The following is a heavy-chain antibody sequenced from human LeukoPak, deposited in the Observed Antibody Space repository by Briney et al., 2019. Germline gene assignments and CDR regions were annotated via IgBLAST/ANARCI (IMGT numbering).Heavy chain of an antibody. CDR1: GFTFSNYN. Sequence: GGSLRLSCAASGFTFSNYNMNWVRQVPGKGLEWVSSISSSSYIFYADSVKGRFTISRDNAKNSLYLQMNSLRAEDTAVYYCASGVGNWGTLVSWGQGTLVTVSS. J-gene: IGHJ4*02. V-gene: IGHV3-21*01. D-gene: IGHD7-27*01. CDR2: ISSSSYI. CDR3: ASGVGNWGTLVS.